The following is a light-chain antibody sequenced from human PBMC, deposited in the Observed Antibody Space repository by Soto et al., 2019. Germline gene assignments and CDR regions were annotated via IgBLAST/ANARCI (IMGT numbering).Light chain of an antibody. V-gene: IGKV2-28*01. J-gene: IGKJ1*01. CDR3: MQALRAPPT. Sequence: DIVMTQSPLSLPVTPGEPASISCRSSQSLLHSNGYNYLDWYLQKPGQSPQLLIYLGSNRASGVPDRSSGSGSGTDFTLKISRVEAEDVGVYHCMQALRAPPTFGQGTKV. CDR2: LGS. CDR1: QSLLHSNGYNY.